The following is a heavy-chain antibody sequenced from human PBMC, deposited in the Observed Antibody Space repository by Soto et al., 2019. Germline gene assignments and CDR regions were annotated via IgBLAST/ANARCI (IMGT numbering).Heavy chain of an antibody. V-gene: IGHV4-34*01. Sequence: QVQLQQWGAGLLKPSETLSLTCAVYGGSFSGYYWNWIRQPPGKGLEWIGEINHSGSTNYNPSLKSRVTISVDTSKNPFSLKVTSVTAADTAVYYCARGWGAVADYWGQGTLVTVSS. CDR2: INHSGST. CDR3: ARGWGAVADY. CDR1: GGSFSGYY. J-gene: IGHJ4*02. D-gene: IGHD6-19*01.